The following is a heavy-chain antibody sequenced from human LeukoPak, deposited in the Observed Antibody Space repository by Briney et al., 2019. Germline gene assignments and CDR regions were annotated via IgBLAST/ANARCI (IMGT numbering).Heavy chain of an antibody. J-gene: IGHJ4*02. CDR1: GGSISSGSYY. Sequence: SETLSLTCTVSGGSISSGSYYWSWIRQPAGKGLEWIGRIYTSGSTNYNPSLKSRVTISVDTSKNQFSLKLSSVTAADTAVYYCARHAWRRRYDRGGYYFDYWGQGTLVTVSS. CDR2: IYTSGST. D-gene: IGHD3-22*01. CDR3: ARHAWRRRYDRGGYYFDY. V-gene: IGHV4-61*02.